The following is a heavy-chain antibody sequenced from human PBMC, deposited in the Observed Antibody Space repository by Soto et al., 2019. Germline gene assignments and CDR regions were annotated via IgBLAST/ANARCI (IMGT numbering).Heavy chain of an antibody. CDR2: IIPIFGTA. CDR3: ASHYDSGGYYYRGLDY. Sequence: QVQLVQSEAEVKKPGSSVKVSCKASGGTFNSYAISWVRQAPGQGLEWMGGIIPIFGTADYAQKFQGRVTITAVESTSTAYMELSSLRSEDTAVYYCASHYDSGGYYYRGLDYWGQGTLVTVSS. CDR1: GGTFNSYA. V-gene: IGHV1-69*12. D-gene: IGHD3-22*01. J-gene: IGHJ4*02.